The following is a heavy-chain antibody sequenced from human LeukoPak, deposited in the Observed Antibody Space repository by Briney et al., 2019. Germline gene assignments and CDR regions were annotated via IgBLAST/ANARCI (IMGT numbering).Heavy chain of an antibody. CDR3: ARDPGAFNFDY. Sequence: SETLSLTCTVSGYSISSGYYWGWIRQPPGKGLEWIGSIYHSGSTYYNPSLKSRVTISVDTSKNQFSLKLSSVTAADTAVYYRARDPGAFNFDYWGQGTLVTVSS. J-gene: IGHJ4*02. D-gene: IGHD1-26*01. V-gene: IGHV4-38-2*02. CDR2: IYHSGST. CDR1: GYSISSGYY.